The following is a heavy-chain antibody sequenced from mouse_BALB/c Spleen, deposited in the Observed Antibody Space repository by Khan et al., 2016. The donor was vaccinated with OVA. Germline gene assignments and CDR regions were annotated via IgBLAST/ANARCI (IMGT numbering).Heavy chain of an antibody. J-gene: IGHJ4*01. V-gene: IGHV1S137*01. CDR1: GYTFTDYA. CDR2: ISTYYDDA. Sequence: QVQLQQSGAELVRPGVSVKISCKGSGYTFTDYAMHWVKQSHAKSLEWIGVISTYYDDASYNQKFKGKATMTVDQSSSTAYLELARLTSEDSAIYYCARDYYGTRNAMDYWGQGTSVTVSS. CDR3: ARDYYGTRNAMDY. D-gene: IGHD1-1*01.